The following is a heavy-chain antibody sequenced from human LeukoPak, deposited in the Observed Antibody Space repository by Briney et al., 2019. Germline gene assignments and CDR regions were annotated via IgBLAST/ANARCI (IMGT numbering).Heavy chain of an antibody. V-gene: IGHV4-61*01. CDR3: ARETSQKGAHYMDV. CDR1: GGSISSGSYY. CDR2: IYYSGST. Sequence: SETLSLTCTVSGGSISSGSYYWSWIRQPPGKGLEWIGYIYYSGSTNYNPSLKSRVTISVDTSKNQFSLKLTSVTAADTAVYYCARETSQKGAHYMDVWGKGTTVTISS. J-gene: IGHJ6*03. D-gene: IGHD3-16*01.